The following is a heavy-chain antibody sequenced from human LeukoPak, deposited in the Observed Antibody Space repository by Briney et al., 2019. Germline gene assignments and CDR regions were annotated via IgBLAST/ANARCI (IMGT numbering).Heavy chain of an antibody. CDR1: GYTFTGYY. V-gene: IGHV1-8*02. D-gene: IGHD6-19*01. Sequence: ASVKVSCKASGYTFTGYYMHWVRQAPGQGLEWMGWMNPNSGNTGYAQKFQGRVTMTRNTSISTAYMELSSLRSEDTAVYYCARGRQWLAINYYYYGMDVWGQGTTVTVSS. CDR3: ARGRQWLAINYYYYGMDV. CDR2: MNPNSGNT. J-gene: IGHJ6*02.